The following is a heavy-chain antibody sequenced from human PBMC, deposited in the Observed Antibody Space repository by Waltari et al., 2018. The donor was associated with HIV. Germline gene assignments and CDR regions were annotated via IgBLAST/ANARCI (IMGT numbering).Heavy chain of an antibody. CDR1: GFNLRTIC. D-gene: IGHD3-16*02. CDR3: ASVDMITFGGVIAPFNY. CDR2: MHSGGAT. J-gene: IGHJ4*02. Sequence: EVQLVESAGGLLQPGRSLRLSCAASGFNLRTICITRVRPAPGRGLEWLSVMHSGGATPYADSVRGRFSVSRDNSKNIFYLLMDGLRADDTAVYYCASVDMITFGGVIAPFNYWGPGTMVAVSS. V-gene: IGHV3-53*02.